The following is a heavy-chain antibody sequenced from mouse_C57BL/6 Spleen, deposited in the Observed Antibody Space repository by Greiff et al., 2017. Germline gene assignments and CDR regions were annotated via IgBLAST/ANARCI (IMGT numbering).Heavy chain of an antibody. Sequence: VQLQQSGPELVKPGASVKISCKASGYSFTGYYMNWVKQSPEKSLEWIGEINPSTGGTTYKQKFKAKATLTVDKSSSKSYMQLKSLTSEDSAVYYCARSVRSNFFYYWGQGTTLSFSS. J-gene: IGHJ2*01. V-gene: IGHV1-42*01. CDR2: INPSTGGT. D-gene: IGHD5-1*01. CDR3: ARSVRSNFFYY. CDR1: GYSFTGYY.